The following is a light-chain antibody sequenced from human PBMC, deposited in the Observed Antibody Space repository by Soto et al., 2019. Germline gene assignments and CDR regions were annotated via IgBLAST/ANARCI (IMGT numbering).Light chain of an antibody. CDR3: QQYNTWRSIT. Sequence: IMMAQTPSTLSVSPGERATLSCRASQNIGNKLAWYQHKPGQAPRVLIYDTSTRAAGIPARFSGSGSETNFTLTIITLQSEDFAVYYCQQYNTWRSITFGQGTRLEI. CDR1: QNIGNK. V-gene: IGKV3-15*01. CDR2: DTS. J-gene: IGKJ5*01.